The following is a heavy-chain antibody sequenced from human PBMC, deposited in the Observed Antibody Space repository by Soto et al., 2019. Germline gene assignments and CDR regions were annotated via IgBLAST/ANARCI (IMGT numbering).Heavy chain of an antibody. CDR2: ISYSGST. V-gene: IGHV4-31*03. CDR3: ARECPYFFDS. CDR1: GGSISSGGYY. Sequence: PSETLSLTCTVSGGSISSGGYYWTWIRQHPGKGLEWIGYISYSGSTYYNPSLKSRITISLDTSKNQFSLKLSSVTAADTAMYYCARECPYFFDSWGQGTLVTVSS. J-gene: IGHJ4*02.